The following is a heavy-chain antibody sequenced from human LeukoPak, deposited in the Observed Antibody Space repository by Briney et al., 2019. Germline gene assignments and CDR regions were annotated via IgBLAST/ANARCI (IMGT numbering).Heavy chain of an antibody. J-gene: IGHJ4*02. CDR2: IKQDGSEK. Sequence: PGGSLRLSCAASGFTFSSYWMSWVRQAPGKGLEWVANIKQDGSEKNYVDSVKGRFTISRDNAKSSLYLQMNSLRAEDTAVYYCARDTDYGDYVSGYWGQGTLVTVSS. CDR1: GFTFSSYW. CDR3: ARDTDYGDYVSGY. V-gene: IGHV3-7*01. D-gene: IGHD4-17*01.